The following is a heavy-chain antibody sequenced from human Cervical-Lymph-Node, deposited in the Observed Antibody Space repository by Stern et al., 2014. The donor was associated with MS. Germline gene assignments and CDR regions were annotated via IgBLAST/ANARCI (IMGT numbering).Heavy chain of an antibody. CDR2: IYTSGSA. CDR1: GASMTTGSYY. CDR3: ARGDRRLRAFDL. V-gene: IGHV4-61*02. D-gene: IGHD2-21*02. Sequence: VQLVESGPGLVKPSQTLSLTCTVSGASMTTGSYYWDWIRQPAGKGVEWIGQIYTSGSASYHPSLKNRLSLSVDTSKNQFSLILSSGTAADTAVYYCARGDRRLRAFDLWGQGTMVTVSS. J-gene: IGHJ3*01.